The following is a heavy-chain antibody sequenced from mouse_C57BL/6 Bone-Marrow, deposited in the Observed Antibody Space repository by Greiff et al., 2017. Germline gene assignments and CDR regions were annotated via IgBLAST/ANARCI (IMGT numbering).Heavy chain of an antibody. Sequence: QVQLQQSGAELVKPGASVKISCKASGYAFSSYWMNWVKQRPGKGLEWIGQIYPGDGDTNYNGKLKGKATLTADKSSSTAYMQLSSLTSEDSAVYFCARSGYYGPYAMDYWGQGTSVTVSS. CDR1: GYAFSSYW. J-gene: IGHJ4*01. V-gene: IGHV1-80*01. CDR3: ARSGYYGPYAMDY. CDR2: IYPGDGDT. D-gene: IGHD1-1*01.